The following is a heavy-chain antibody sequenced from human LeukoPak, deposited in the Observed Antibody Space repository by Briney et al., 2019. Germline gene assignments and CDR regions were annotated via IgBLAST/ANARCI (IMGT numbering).Heavy chain of an antibody. J-gene: IGHJ4*02. CDR1: VGSISGYY. D-gene: IGHD6-19*01. CDR3: ARRAVAENYFDY. V-gene: IGHV4-4*09. Sequence: PSETLSLTCTVSVGSISGYYWSWIRQPPGKGLEWIGYIYSRGSTTYNSSLKSRVTISVDTSKNQFSLKLSSVTAADTAVYYCARRAVAENYFDYWGQGTLVTVSS. CDR2: IYSRGST.